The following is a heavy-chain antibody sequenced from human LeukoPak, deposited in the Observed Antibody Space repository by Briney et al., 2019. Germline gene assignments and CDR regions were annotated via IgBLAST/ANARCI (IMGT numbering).Heavy chain of an antibody. CDR3: AREPPIAAPPDY. CDR2: IYTSGST. Sequence: SETLSLTRTVSGGSLSSYDWSWIRQPAGKGLEWIGRIYTSGSTNYNPSLKSRVTMSVDTSKNQFSLKLSSVTAADTAVYYCAREPPIAAPPDYWGQGTLVTVSS. CDR1: GGSLSSYD. D-gene: IGHD6-6*01. J-gene: IGHJ4*02. V-gene: IGHV4-4*07.